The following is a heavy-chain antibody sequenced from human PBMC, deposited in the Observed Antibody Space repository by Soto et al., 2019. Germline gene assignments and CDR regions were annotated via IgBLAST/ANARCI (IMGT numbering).Heavy chain of an antibody. CDR1: GFTFSSYA. V-gene: IGHV3-30-3*01. CDR2: ISYDGSNK. Sequence: GGSLRLSCAASGFTFSSYAMHWVRQAPGKGLEWVAVISYDGSNKYYADSVKGRFTISRDNSKNTLYLQMNSLRAEDTAVYYCARAPSLLGYCTNGVCVYYYYGMDVWGQGTTVTVSS. J-gene: IGHJ6*02. CDR3: ARAPSLLGYCTNGVCVYYYYGMDV. D-gene: IGHD2-8*01.